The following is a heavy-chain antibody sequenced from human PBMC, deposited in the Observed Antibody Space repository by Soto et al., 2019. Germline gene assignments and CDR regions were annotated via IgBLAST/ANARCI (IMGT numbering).Heavy chain of an antibody. J-gene: IGHJ4*02. CDR3: ASWYYDFWSGFDY. V-gene: IGHV4-30-4*01. Sequence: SETLSLTCTVSGGSISSGDYYWSWIRQPPGKGLEWIGYIYYSGSTYYNPSLKSRVTISVDTSKNQFSLKLSSVTAADTAVYYCASWYYDFWSGFDYWGQGTLVTVSS. D-gene: IGHD3-3*01. CDR1: GGSISSGDYY. CDR2: IYYSGST.